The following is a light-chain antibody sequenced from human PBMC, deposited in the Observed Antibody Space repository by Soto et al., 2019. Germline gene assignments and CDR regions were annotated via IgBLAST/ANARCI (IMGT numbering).Light chain of an antibody. CDR2: DSS. CDR3: QQYDWAPTT. CDR1: LGLGNY. J-gene: IGKJ5*01. Sequence: VVQTQSPGTLCLSPGERATLSCRASLGLGNYLAWYQQKPGQAPRLLIYDSSKRATGIPDRFSGSGSGTDFTLTISGLEPEDSAVYHCQQYDWAPTTFGQGTRLEIK. V-gene: IGKV3-20*01.